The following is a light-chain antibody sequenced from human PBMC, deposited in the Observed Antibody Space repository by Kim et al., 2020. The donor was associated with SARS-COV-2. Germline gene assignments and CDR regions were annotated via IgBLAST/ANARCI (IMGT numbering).Light chain of an antibody. J-gene: IGKJ4*01. CDR1: QSIVVW. V-gene: IGKV1-5*03. CDR3: QQYSNYPLT. Sequence: DIQMTQSPSTLSASVGDRVNITCRASQSIVVWLAWYQQKPGKAPKLVIYKASSLESGVLSRFSGSGSGTEFTLTISSLHPDDLGTYFCQQYSNYPLTFGGGTKVEIK. CDR2: KAS.